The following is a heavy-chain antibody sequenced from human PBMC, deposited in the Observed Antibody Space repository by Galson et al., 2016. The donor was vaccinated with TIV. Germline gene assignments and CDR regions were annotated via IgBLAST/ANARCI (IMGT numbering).Heavy chain of an antibody. D-gene: IGHD3-9*01. Sequence: SVKVARKAAGYKFIGYHVHWVRQAPGQGLEWMGWIKPNRGDTNVAQKFRGRATMTRDTSITTACLELSGLRSDDTAVYYRAGGFGVLTGNYLPKDFDYWGQGTLVTVSS. CDR1: GYKFIGYH. CDR3: AGGFGVLTGNYLPKDFDY. J-gene: IGHJ4*02. V-gene: IGHV1-2*02. CDR2: IKPNRGDT.